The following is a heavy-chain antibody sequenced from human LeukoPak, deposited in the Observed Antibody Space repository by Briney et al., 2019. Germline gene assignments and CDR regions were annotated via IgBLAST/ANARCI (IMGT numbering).Heavy chain of an antibody. J-gene: IGHJ4*02. V-gene: IGHV4-39*01. D-gene: IGHD6-19*01. CDR1: GGSISSDSYY. Sequence: MASETLSLTCTVSGGSISSDSYYWAWIRQPPGKGLEWIASIYYSGSTYYNPSLKSRVTISVDTSRNQFSLKLSSVTAADTAVYYCASLAVAGLSEGYWGQGTLVTVSS. CDR3: ASLAVAGLSEGY. CDR2: IYYSGST.